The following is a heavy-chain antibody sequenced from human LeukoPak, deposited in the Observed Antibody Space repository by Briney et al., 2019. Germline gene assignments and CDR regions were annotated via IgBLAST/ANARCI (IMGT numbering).Heavy chain of an antibody. CDR1: GYTHTELS. CDR2: FDPEDGET. CDR3: ATGEGIRGSSIAARLLFDY. D-gene: IGHD6-6*01. V-gene: IGHV1-24*01. Sequence: ASVKVSCKVSGYTHTELSMHWVRQAPGKRLEWMGGFDPEDGETIYAQKFQGRVTMTEDTSTDTAYMELSSLRSEDTAVYYCATGEGIRGSSIAARLLFDYWGQGTLVTVSS. J-gene: IGHJ4*02.